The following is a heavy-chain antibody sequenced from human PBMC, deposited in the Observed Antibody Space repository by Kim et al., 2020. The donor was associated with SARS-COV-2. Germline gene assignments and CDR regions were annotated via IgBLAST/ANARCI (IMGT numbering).Heavy chain of an antibody. CDR3: ARDDSSGYYLGAFDI. CDR2: IWYDGSNK. V-gene: IGHV3-33*01. CDR1: GFTFSSYG. D-gene: IGHD3-22*01. J-gene: IGHJ3*02. Sequence: GGSLRLSCAASGFTFSSYGMHWVRQAPGKGLEWVAVIWYDGSNKYYADSVKGRFTISRDNSKNTLYLQMNSLRAEDTAVYYCARDDSSGYYLGAFDIWGQGTMVTVSS.